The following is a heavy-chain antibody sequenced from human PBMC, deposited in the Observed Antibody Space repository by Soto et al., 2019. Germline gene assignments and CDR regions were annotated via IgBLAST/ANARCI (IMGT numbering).Heavy chain of an antibody. J-gene: IGHJ4*02. CDR1: GFTFSSYA. CDR3: AKGQPRIAVAGVPFDY. CDR2: ISGSGGST. Sequence: LRLSCAASGFTFSSYAMSWVRQAPGKGLEWVSAISGSGGSTYYADSVKGRFTISRDNSKNTLYLQMNSLRAEDTAVYYCAKGQPRIAVAGVPFDYWGQGTLVTVSS. V-gene: IGHV3-23*01. D-gene: IGHD6-19*01.